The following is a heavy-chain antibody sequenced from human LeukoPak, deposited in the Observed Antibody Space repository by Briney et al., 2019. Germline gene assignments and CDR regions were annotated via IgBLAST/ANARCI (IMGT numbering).Heavy chain of an antibody. Sequence: SVKVSCKSSGGTFSSYAISWVRQAPGQGLEWMGRIIPIFGTANYAQKFQGRVTITTDESTSTAYMELSSLRSEDTAVYYCARDYYDSSGYYYAHDYWGQGTLVTVSS. V-gene: IGHV1-69*05. CDR3: ARDYYDSSGYYYAHDY. D-gene: IGHD3-22*01. CDR1: GGTFSSYA. CDR2: IIPIFGTA. J-gene: IGHJ4*02.